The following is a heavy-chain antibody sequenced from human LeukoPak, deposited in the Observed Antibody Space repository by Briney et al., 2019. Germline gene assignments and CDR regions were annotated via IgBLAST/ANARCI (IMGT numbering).Heavy chain of an antibody. CDR3: AKDRHNSSGYYYGSYYFDY. CDR2: ISYDGSNT. J-gene: IGHJ4*02. D-gene: IGHD3-22*01. Sequence: GGSLRLSCAASGFTFSSYGMHWVRQAPGKGLEWVAVISYDGSNTYYADSVKGRFTISRDISKNTLSLQMNSLRAEDTAVYYCAKDRHNSSGYYYGSYYFDYWGQGTLVTVSS. CDR1: GFTFSSYG. V-gene: IGHV3-30*18.